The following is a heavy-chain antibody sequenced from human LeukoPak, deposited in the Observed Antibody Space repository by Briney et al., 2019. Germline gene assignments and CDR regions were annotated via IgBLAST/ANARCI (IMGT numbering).Heavy chain of an antibody. D-gene: IGHD3-22*01. J-gene: IGHJ3*02. V-gene: IGHV3-23*01. Sequence: PGGSLRLSCAASGFTFSSYAMSWVRQAPGKGLEWVSAISGSGGSTYYADSVKGRFTISRDNSKNTLYLQMNSLRAEDTAVYYCAKHLSSITMIVVVIFDAFDIWGQGTMVTVSS. CDR3: AKHLSSITMIVVVIFDAFDI. CDR1: GFTFSSYA. CDR2: ISGSGGST.